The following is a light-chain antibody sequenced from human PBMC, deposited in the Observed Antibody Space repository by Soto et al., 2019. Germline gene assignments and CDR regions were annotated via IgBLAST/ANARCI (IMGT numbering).Light chain of an antibody. CDR2: AAS. Sequence: DIQMTQSPSSLSASVGDRVTITCRASQSISSYLNWYQQKPGKAPKLLIYAASTLQSGVPSRFSGSGSGTGFTFTISSLQPEDFATSDCEQSYSTTWTVGRGTKVEIK. CDR1: QSISSY. CDR3: EQSYSTTWT. V-gene: IGKV1-39*01. J-gene: IGKJ1*01.